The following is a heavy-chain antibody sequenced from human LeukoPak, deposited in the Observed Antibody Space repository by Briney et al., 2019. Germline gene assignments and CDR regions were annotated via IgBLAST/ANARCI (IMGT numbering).Heavy chain of an antibody. V-gene: IGHV3-23*01. J-gene: IGHJ4*02. Sequence: PGGSLRLSCAASGFTFSSYAMSWVRQAPGKGLEWVSGISGSGGSTYYADSVKGRFTISRDNSKNTLYLQMNSLRAEDTAVYYCVGQLVDPLPFDYWGQGTLVTVSS. CDR3: VGQLVDPLPFDY. D-gene: IGHD6-6*01. CDR2: ISGSGGST. CDR1: GFTFSSYA.